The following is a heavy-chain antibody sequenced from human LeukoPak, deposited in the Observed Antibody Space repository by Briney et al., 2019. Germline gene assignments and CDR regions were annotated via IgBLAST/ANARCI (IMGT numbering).Heavy chain of an antibody. D-gene: IGHD3-10*01. V-gene: IGHV3-48*03. CDR1: GFTFSSYE. CDR3: AREGFYYGSGSQKRLSYSYYYMDV. CDR2: ISSSGSTI. Sequence: GGSLRLSCAASGFTFSSYEMNWVRQAPGKGLEWVSYISSSGSTIYYADSVKGRFTISRDNAKNSLYLQMNSLRAEDTALYYCAREGFYYGSGSQKRLSYSYYYMDVWGKGTTVTVSS. J-gene: IGHJ6*03.